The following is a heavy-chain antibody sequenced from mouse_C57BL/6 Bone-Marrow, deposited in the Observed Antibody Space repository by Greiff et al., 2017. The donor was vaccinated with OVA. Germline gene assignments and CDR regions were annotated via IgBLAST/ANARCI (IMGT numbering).Heavy chain of an antibody. D-gene: IGHD2-3*01. CDR1: GFTFSSYA. J-gene: IGHJ2*01. CDR2: ISSGGDYI. CDR3: TREGYYLYFDD. Sequence: EVHLVESGEGLVKPGGSLKLSCAASGFTFSSYAMSWVRQTPEKRLEWVAYISSGGDYIYYADTVKGRFTISRDNARNTLYLQMSSLKSEDTAMYYCTREGYYLYFDDWGQGTTLTVSS. V-gene: IGHV5-9-1*02.